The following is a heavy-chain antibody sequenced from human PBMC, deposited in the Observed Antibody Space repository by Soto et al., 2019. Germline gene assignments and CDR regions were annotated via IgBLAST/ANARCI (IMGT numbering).Heavy chain of an antibody. D-gene: IGHD6-19*01. CDR3: ATTGVAAPFDY. Sequence: PSETLSLTCTVSAGSIRTYYWSWIRQPPGKGLEWIGYIYYSGSTNYNPSLKSRVTISVDTSKNQFSLKLSSVTAADTAVYYCATTGVAAPFDYWGQGTLVTVSS. V-gene: IGHV4-59*08. CDR2: IYYSGST. J-gene: IGHJ4*02. CDR1: AGSIRTYY.